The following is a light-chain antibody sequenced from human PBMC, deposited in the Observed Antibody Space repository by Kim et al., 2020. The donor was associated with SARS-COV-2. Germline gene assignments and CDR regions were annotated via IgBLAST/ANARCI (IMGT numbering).Light chain of an antibody. CDR3: AAWDDILNGWV. CDR1: YSNIGTHT. J-gene: IGLJ3*02. CDR2: TNN. Sequence: ELTQPPSISGTPGQRVTISCSGTYSNIGTHTVNWYQQFPGTAPKLLIHTNNERPSGVPDRFSGSKSGTSASLATSGLQPEDEADYYCAAWDDILNGWVFGGGTKLTVL. V-gene: IGLV1-44*01.